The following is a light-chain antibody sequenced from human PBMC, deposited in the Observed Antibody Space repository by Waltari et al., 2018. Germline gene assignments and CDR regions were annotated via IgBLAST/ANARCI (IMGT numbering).Light chain of an antibody. CDR1: QDIRTW. CDR3: QQANSFPHT. J-gene: IGKJ2*01. CDR2: SAS. Sequence: DIQMTQSPSSVSASLGDRVTMSCRASQDIRTWLAWYQQKPGRAHMLLVYSASSLVVGVPSRFSGSGSGTEFTLTIISVQPEDVGTYYCQQANSFPHTYGLGTNLE. V-gene: IGKV1-12*01.